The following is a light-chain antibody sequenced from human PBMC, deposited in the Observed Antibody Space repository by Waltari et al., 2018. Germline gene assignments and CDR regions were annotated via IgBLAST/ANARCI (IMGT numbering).Light chain of an antibody. V-gene: IGKV1-12*01. CDR3: QQANSFPHT. CDR2: AAS. CDR1: QDISSW. J-gene: IGKJ2*01. Sequence: DIQMTQSPSFVSASVGDRVTFACRASQDISSWLAWYQQKPGKEPELLIYAASSLQSGVPPRFSGSGSGTDFTLTISSLQPEDFATYYCQQANSFPHTFGQGTKLEI.